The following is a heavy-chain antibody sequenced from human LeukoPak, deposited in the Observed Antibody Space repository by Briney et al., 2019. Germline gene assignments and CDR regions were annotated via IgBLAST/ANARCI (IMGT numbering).Heavy chain of an antibody. CDR3: ATDFGQPLGRSNWFDP. J-gene: IGHJ5*02. CDR2: MNPNSGNT. Sequence: GASVKVSCKASGYTFTSYDINWVRQATGQGLEWMGWMNPNSGNTGYAQKFQGRVTMTRNTSISTAYMELSSLRSEDTAVYYCATDFGQPLGRSNWFDPWGQGTLVTVSS. CDR1: GYTFTSYD. V-gene: IGHV1-8*01. D-gene: IGHD6-25*01.